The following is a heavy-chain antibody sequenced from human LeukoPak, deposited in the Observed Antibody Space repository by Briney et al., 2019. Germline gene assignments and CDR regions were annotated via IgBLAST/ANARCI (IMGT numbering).Heavy chain of an antibody. Sequence: GESLKISCKGSGYSFTSHWIGWVRQTSGKGLEWMGIIYPGDSDTRYSPSFQGQVTISTDKSTNTAYLQWTSLKASDSAMYYCATLPPYGSGNFFDYWGQGTLVAVSS. CDR2: IYPGDSDT. CDR1: GYSFTSHW. V-gene: IGHV5-51*01. CDR3: ATLPPYGSGNFFDY. J-gene: IGHJ4*02. D-gene: IGHD3-10*01.